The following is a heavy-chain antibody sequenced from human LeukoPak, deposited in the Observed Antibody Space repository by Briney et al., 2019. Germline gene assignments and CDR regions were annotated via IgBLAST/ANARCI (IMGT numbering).Heavy chain of an antibody. D-gene: IGHD1-26*01. V-gene: IGHV4-34*01. CDR3: ASYCGSPRSYFDY. CDR2: INHSGST. Sequence: KPSETLSLTCAVYGGSFSGYYWSWIRQPPGKGLEWIGEINHSGSTNYNPSLKSRVTISVDTSKNQFSLKLSSVTAADTAVYYCASYCGSPRSYFDYWGQGTLVTVSS. J-gene: IGHJ4*02. CDR1: GGSFSGYY.